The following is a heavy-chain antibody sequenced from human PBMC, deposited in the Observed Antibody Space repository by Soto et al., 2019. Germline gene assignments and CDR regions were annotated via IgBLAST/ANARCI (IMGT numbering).Heavy chain of an antibody. CDR2: LYYSGTT. J-gene: IGHJ5*02. V-gene: IGHV4-30-4*01. D-gene: IGHD2-8*01. Sequence: SETLSLTCTVSGASITSDDYYWTWIRQPPGKALEWIGYLYYSGTTFYNPSLDSRLTISADTSKNQFSLRLNSVTAADTAVYHCVSQYCPDGVFYLPDGCFDPWGQGILVTVSS. CDR3: VSQYCPDGVFYLPDGCFDP. CDR1: GASITSDDYY.